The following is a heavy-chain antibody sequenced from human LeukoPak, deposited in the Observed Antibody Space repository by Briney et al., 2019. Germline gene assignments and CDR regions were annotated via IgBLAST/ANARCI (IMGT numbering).Heavy chain of an antibody. CDR1: GGSISSSSYY. D-gene: IGHD5-18*01. Sequence: SETLSLTCTVSGGSISSSSYYWSWIRQPPGKGLEWIGEINHSGSTNYNPSLKSRVTISVDTSKNQFSLKLSSVTAADTAVYYCARGGYSYGYYYYYGMDVWGQGTTVTVSS. J-gene: IGHJ6*02. CDR2: INHSGST. V-gene: IGHV4-39*07. CDR3: ARGGYSYGYYYYYGMDV.